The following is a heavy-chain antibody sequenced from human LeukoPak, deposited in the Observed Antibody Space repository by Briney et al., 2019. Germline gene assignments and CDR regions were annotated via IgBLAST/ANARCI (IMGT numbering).Heavy chain of an antibody. J-gene: IGHJ6*02. Sequence: ASVKVSCKASGYTFTSYAMHWVRQAPGQRLEWMGWINAGNGNTKYSQKFQGRVTITRDTSASTAYMELSSLRSEGTAVYYCASSWQWLVPTYYYGMDVWGQGTTVTVSS. CDR3: ASSWQWLVPTYYYGMDV. D-gene: IGHD6-19*01. CDR2: INAGNGNT. CDR1: GYTFTSYA. V-gene: IGHV1-3*01.